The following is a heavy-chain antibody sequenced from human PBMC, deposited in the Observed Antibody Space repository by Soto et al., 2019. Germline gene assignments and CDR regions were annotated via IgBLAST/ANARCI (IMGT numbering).Heavy chain of an antibody. D-gene: IGHD3-3*01. Sequence: GGSLRLSCAVSGFTFSSYAMSWVRQAPGKGLEWVSAISGSGDGTYYADSVKGRFTISRDNSKNTLYLQMNSLRAEDTAVYYCAKGMGDFWSGYTHYYYYYMDVWGKGTTVTVSS. V-gene: IGHV3-23*01. CDR3: AKGMGDFWSGYTHYYYYYMDV. CDR2: ISGSGDGT. CDR1: GFTFSSYA. J-gene: IGHJ6*03.